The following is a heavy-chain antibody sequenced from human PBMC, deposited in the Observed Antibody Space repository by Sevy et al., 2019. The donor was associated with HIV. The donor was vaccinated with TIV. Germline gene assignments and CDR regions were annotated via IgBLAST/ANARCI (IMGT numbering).Heavy chain of an antibody. CDR1: GGSISTSDSY. J-gene: IGHJ4*02. D-gene: IGHD5-12*01. Sequence: SETLSLTCTVSGGSISTSDSYWSWIRQPPGKGLEWIGYIHHSGGTYYNPFLKSRVAMSVDTSEKQFSLRLSFLTAADTAIYYCASKRGYSHGLFDYWGQGALVTVSS. CDR3: ASKRGYSHGLFDY. CDR2: IHHSGGT. V-gene: IGHV4-30-4*08.